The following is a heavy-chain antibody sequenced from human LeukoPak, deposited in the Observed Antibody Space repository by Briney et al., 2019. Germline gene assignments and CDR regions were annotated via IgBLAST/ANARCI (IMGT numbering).Heavy chain of an antibody. CDR1: GGSISSGGYS. CDR2: IYHSGST. J-gene: IGHJ5*02. D-gene: IGHD4-17*01. CDR3: ARSPNYGDYYSGGFDP. V-gene: IGHV4-30-2*01. Sequence: SQTLSLTRAVSGGSISSGGYSWSWIRQPPGKGLEWIGYIYHSGSTYYNPSLKSRVTISVDRSKNQFSLKLSSVTAADTAVYYCARSPNYGDYYSGGFDPWGQGTLVTVSS.